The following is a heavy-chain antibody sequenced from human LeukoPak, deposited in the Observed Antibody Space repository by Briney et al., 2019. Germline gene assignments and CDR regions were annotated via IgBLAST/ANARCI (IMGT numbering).Heavy chain of an antibody. Sequence: GGSLRLSCAASGFAFSTYSMNWVRQAPGKGLEWVSYISSGSGTIYYADSVKGRFTISRDNAKNSLYLQMNSLRDEDTAVYYCARGYSYGYSLDYWGQGTLVTVSS. J-gene: IGHJ4*02. V-gene: IGHV3-48*02. CDR2: ISSGSGTI. CDR1: GFAFSTYS. D-gene: IGHD5-18*01. CDR3: ARGYSYGYSLDY.